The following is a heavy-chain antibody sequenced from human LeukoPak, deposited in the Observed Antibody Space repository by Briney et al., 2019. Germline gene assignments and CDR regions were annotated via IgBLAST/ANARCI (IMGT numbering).Heavy chain of an antibody. D-gene: IGHD3-10*01. J-gene: IGHJ3*02. Sequence: GGSLRLSCAASGFTFSSYSMNWVRQAPGKGLEWLSYISGRSTTIFYSDSVKGRFTISRDNSKNTLYLQMNSLRAEDTAVYYCASGGYGSGSYGAFDIWGQGTMVTVSS. CDR1: GFTFSSYS. CDR2: ISGRSTTI. V-gene: IGHV3-48*01. CDR3: ASGGYGSGSYGAFDI.